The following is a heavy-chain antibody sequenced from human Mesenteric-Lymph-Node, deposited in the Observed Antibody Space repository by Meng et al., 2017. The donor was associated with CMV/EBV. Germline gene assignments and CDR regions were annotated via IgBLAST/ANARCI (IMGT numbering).Heavy chain of an antibody. Sequence: VLRLGGGGWLDQSGAFSIMCGASAGFNIGYKFTRCGRQAAERVLELGCINYSGNNKYYIDSVKDRFTATRDNSKNTMYLQMTSMRVEDTVEYCCTGDSVSNPNLDYWGQGTLVTVSS. CDR1: GFNIGYKF. V-gene: IGHV3-66*01. D-gene: IGHD1-14*01. CDR2: NYSGNNK. J-gene: IGHJ4*02. CDR3: TGDSVSNPNLDY.